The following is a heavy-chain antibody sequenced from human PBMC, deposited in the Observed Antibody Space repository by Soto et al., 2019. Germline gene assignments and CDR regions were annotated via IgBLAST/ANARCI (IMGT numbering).Heavy chain of an antibody. Sequence: GSLRLSCVASGFTFITSFMGWVRQAPGKGLEWVANINQDGGGTYYVDSVEGRFTISRDNAKDSLYLQMNSLRGEDTAVYYCARYFRGSGRYFFDYWGQGTLVTVSS. J-gene: IGHJ4*02. CDR1: GFTFITSF. CDR2: INQDGGGT. D-gene: IGHD6-19*01. V-gene: IGHV3-7*03. CDR3: ARYFRGSGRYFFDY.